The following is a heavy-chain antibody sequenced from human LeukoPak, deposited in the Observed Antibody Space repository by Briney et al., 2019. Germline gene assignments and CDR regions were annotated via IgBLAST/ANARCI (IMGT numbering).Heavy chain of an antibody. V-gene: IGHV4-4*07. CDR2: SCTSGYT. CDR1: GGSISPHC. Sequence: PSETLSLTCTVSGGSISPHCWGWIRQPAGKGLELIGRSCTSGYTDYNPSLKSRATVYVDKSQDQFSLKLSSVTAADTAVYYCARSASVLCSSTSCYASPYYYYYYMDVWGKGTTVTVSS. J-gene: IGHJ6*03. CDR3: ARSASVLCSSTSCYASPYYYYYYMDV. D-gene: IGHD2-2*01.